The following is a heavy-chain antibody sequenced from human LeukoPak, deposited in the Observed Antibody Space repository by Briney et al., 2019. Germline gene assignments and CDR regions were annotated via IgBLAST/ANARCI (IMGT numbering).Heavy chain of an antibody. J-gene: IGHJ4*02. V-gene: IGHV4-39*07. Sequence: SETLSLTCTVSGGSISSSSYYWGWIRQPPGKGLEWIGSIYYSGSTYYNPSLKSRVTISVDTSKNQLSLKLSSVTAADTAVYYCAKDQEYCSGGSCYSGAFDYWGQGTPVTVSS. CDR2: IYYSGST. CDR3: AKDQEYCSGGSCYSGAFDY. D-gene: IGHD2-15*01. CDR1: GGSISSSSYY.